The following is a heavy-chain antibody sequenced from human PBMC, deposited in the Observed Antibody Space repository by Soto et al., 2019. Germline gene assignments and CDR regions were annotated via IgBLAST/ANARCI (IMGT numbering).Heavy chain of an antibody. D-gene: IGHD6-25*01. V-gene: IGHV3-23*01. J-gene: IGHJ4*02. Sequence: EVQLLESGGGLVQPGGSLRLSCAASGITFTAYAMSWVRQAPGKGLEWVSSISGSGGSTYYADSVKGRLTISRDNSKTTLYLQMNSLRAEDTAVYYCATIIITAATNFYWGQGTLVTVSS. CDR1: GITFTAYA. CDR3: ATIIITAATNFY. CDR2: ISGSGGST.